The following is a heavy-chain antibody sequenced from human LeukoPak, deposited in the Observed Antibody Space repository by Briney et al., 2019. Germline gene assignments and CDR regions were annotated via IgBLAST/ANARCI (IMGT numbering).Heavy chain of an antibody. CDR3: ARDQYCSGGSCYPDY. J-gene: IGHJ4*02. Sequence: GASVKVPCKVSGYTLTELSMHWVRQAPGQGLEWMGIINPSGGSTSYAQKFQGRVTMTRDTSTSTVYMELSSLRSEDTAVYYCARDQYCSGGSCYPDYWGQGTLVTVSS. CDR2: INPSGGST. D-gene: IGHD2-15*01. CDR1: GYTLTELS. V-gene: IGHV1-46*01.